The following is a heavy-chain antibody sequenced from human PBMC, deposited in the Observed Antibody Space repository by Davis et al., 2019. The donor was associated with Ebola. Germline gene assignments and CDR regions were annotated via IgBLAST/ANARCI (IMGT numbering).Heavy chain of an antibody. CDR3: ARSSIAARPGYYYGMDV. J-gene: IGHJ6*02. D-gene: IGHD6-6*01. CDR1: GFTFSDYY. V-gene: IGHV3-11*06. Sequence: PGGSLRLSCAASGFTFSDYYMGWIRQAPGKGLEWVSSISSSSSYIYYADSVKGRFTISRDNAKNSLYLQMNSLRAEDTAVYYCARSSIAARPGYYYGMDVWGQGTLVTVSS. CDR2: ISSSSSYI.